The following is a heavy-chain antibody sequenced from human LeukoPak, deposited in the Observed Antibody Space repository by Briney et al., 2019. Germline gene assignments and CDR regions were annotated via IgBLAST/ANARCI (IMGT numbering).Heavy chain of an antibody. D-gene: IGHD3-3*01. CDR3: AILHDFWSGYLDY. CDR1: GFTFSSYA. V-gene: IGHV3-23*01. J-gene: IGHJ4*02. Sequence: GGSLRLSCAASGFTFSSYAMNWVRQAPGKGLEWVSIISGSGGSTYYADSVKGRFTISRDNSKNTLYLQMNSLRAEDTAVYYCAILHDFWSGYLDYWGQGTLVTVSS. CDR2: ISGSGGST.